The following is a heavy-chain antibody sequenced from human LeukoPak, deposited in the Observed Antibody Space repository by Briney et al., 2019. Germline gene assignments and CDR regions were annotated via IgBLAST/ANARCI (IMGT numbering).Heavy chain of an antibody. CDR2: IWYDGSNK. D-gene: IGHD3-3*01. CDR1: GFTFSSYG. Sequence: GGSLRLSCAASGFTFSSYGMHWVRQAPGKGLEWVAVIWYDGSNKYYADSVKGRFTISRDNSKNTLYLQMDSLRAEDTAVYYCAKVISGSGFWSGYYTAYGMDVWGQGTTVTVSS. J-gene: IGHJ6*02. CDR3: AKVISGSGFWSGYYTAYGMDV. V-gene: IGHV3-30*02.